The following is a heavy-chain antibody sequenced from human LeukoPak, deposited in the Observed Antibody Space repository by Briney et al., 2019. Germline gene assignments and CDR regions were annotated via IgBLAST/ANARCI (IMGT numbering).Heavy chain of an antibody. CDR1: DDSISSYY. J-gene: IGHJ3*02. CDR3: ARVSSDAENDAFDI. Sequence: SETLSLTCRVSDDSISSYYWSWIRQPPGKGLEWIGYIYYSGSTNYNPSLKSRVTISVDTSKNQFSLKLSSVTAADTAVYYCARVSSDAENDAFDIWGQGTMVTVSS. V-gene: IGHV4-59*01. CDR2: IYYSGST.